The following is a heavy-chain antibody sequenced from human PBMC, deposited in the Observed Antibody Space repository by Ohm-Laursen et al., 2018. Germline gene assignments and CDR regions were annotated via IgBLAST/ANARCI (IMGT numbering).Heavy chain of an antibody. J-gene: IGHJ5*02. CDR2: IYYSGNT. CDR3: ARGLWWFDP. V-gene: IGHV4-59*08. Sequence: SDTLSLTCSVSGGSITTYYWSWIRQPPGKGLECIGYIYYSGNTNYNPSLKSRVTISIDTSKNQFSLKLSAVTAADTALYYCARGLWWFDPWGQGTLVTVSS. CDR1: GGSITTYY.